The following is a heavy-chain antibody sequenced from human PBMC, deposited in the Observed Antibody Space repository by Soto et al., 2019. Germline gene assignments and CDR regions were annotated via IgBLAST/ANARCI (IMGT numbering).Heavy chain of an antibody. CDR1: GYTFTSYA. CDR2: INAGNGNT. J-gene: IGHJ4*02. Sequence: ASVKVSCKASGYTFTSYAMHWVRQAPGQRLEWMGWINAGNGNTKYSQKFQGRVTITRDTSASTAYMELSSLRSEDTAVYYCASGPNRRITIFGVVIMPSAIDYWGQGTLVTV. D-gene: IGHD3-3*01. CDR3: ASGPNRRITIFGVVIMPSAIDY. V-gene: IGHV1-3*01.